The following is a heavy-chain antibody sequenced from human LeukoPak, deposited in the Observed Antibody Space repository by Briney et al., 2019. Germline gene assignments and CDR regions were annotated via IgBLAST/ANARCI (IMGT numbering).Heavy chain of an antibody. J-gene: IGHJ4*02. CDR3: GSGSGQGAFDY. Sequence: GGSLRLSCAASGFTFSNAWMNWVRQAPGKGLEWVGLIRSKTDGGTTDYAAPVKGRFTISRDDSENTLYLQMNSLKTEDTAVYYCGSGSGQGAFDYWGQGTLVTVSS. CDR2: IRSKTDGGTT. CDR1: GFTFSNAW. V-gene: IGHV3-15*01. D-gene: IGHD2-15*01.